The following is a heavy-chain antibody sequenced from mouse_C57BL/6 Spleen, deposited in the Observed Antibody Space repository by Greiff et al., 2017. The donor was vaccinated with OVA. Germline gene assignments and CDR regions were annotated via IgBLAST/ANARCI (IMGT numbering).Heavy chain of an antibody. CDR2: IDPETGGT. V-gene: IGHV1-15*01. D-gene: IGHD1-1*01. J-gene: IGHJ2*01. Sequence: QVQLQQSGAELVRPGASVTLSCKASGYTFTDYEMHWVKQTPVHGLEWIGAIDPETGGTAYNQKFKGKAILTADKSSSTAYMELRSLTSEDSAVYYCTRGGTTGGDYFDYWGQGTTLTVSS. CDR3: TRGGTTGGDYFDY. CDR1: GYTFTDYE.